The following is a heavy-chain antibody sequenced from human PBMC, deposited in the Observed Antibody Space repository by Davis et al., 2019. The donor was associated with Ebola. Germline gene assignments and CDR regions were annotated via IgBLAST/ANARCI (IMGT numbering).Heavy chain of an antibody. V-gene: IGHV4-61*01. CDR1: KGSFSRGTYY. D-gene: IGHD3-3*02. Sequence: PSETLSLTCTVSKGSFSRGTYYWNWIRQPPGKGLEWVGQIYPSGGTNYNPSPQSRVTISVDMSKDQFSLNLRSVTAADTAVYYCARGSHFWSGAYFDFWGQGSLVTVSS. J-gene: IGHJ4*02. CDR2: IYPSGGT. CDR3: ARGSHFWSGAYFDF.